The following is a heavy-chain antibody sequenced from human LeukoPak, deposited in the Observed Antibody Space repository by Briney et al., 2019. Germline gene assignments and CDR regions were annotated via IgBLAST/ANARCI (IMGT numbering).Heavy chain of an antibody. CDR3: VVITRGVAFDI. J-gene: IGHJ3*02. D-gene: IGHD3-22*01. CDR1: GFTFSNAW. Sequence: GGSLRLSCAASGFTFSNAWMSWVRQAPGKGLEWVGRIKSKTEGGTTDYAAPVKGRFTISRDDSKNTLYLQMNSLKTEDTAVYYCVVITRGVAFDIWGQGTMVTVSS. CDR2: IKSKTEGGTT. V-gene: IGHV3-15*01.